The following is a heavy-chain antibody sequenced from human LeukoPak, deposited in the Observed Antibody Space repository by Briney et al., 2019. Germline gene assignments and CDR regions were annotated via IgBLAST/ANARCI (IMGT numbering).Heavy chain of an antibody. V-gene: IGHV3-74*01. CDR2: INSDGSST. Sequence: GGSLRLSCAASGFTFSSYWMHWVRQAPGKGLVWVSRINSDGSSTSYADSVKGRFTISRDNAKNTLYLQMNSLRAEDTAMYYCARRSSGSPPFYFDYWGQGTLVTVS. J-gene: IGHJ4*02. CDR3: ARRSSGSPPFYFDY. D-gene: IGHD1-26*01. CDR1: GFTFSSYW.